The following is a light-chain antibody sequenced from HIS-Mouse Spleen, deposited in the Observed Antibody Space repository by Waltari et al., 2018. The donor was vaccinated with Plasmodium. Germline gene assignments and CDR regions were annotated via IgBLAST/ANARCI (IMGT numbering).Light chain of an antibody. CDR3: QTWGTGMGV. CDR2: LNSDGSH. J-gene: IGLJ2*01. Sequence: QLVLTQSPSASASLGASVKLTCTLSSGHSSYAIAWPQQQPAKGPRYLMKLNSDGSHSKGDGIPDRFSGSSSGAERYLTISSLQSEDEADYYCQTWGTGMGVFGGGTKLTVL. CDR1: SGHSSYA. V-gene: IGLV4-69*01.